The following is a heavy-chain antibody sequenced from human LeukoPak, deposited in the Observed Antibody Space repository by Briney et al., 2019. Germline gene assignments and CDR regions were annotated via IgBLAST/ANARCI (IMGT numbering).Heavy chain of an antibody. J-gene: IGHJ4*02. CDR1: GFTFSSYA. CDR2: ISGSGGST. D-gene: IGHD2-15*01. CDR3: AKGKLGYCSGGSCYSFDY. V-gene: IGHV3-23*01. Sequence: GGSLTLSCAASGFTFSSYAMSWVRQAPGKGLEWVSAISGSGGSTYYADSVKGRFTISRDNYMHTLYLQMSSLRADDTAVCYCAKGKLGYCSGGSCYSFDYWGQGTLVTVSS.